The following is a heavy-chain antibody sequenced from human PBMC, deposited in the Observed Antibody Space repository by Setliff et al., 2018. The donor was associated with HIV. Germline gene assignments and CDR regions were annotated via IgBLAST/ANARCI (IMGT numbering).Heavy chain of an antibody. D-gene: IGHD3-16*01. CDR1: GSSISSGGYY. J-gene: IGHJ3*02. CDR3: ARELGASPHDVFDI. CDR2: IYPIGSPDFPSGNT. Sequence: KASETLSLTCTVSGSSISSGGYYWSWIRQPPGKGLEWIGYIYPIGSPDFPSGNTVYNPSFRSRVTLSLDTSKSQFSLKLNSVTAADTAVYYCARELGASPHDVFDIWGQGTMVTVSS. V-gene: IGHV4-61*08.